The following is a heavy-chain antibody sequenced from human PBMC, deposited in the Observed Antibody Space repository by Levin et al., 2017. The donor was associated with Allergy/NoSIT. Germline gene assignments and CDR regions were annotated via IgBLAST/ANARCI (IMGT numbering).Heavy chain of an antibody. CDR1: GFTFGDYA. CDR3: TRDGGGGSVGYYYGMDV. D-gene: IGHD2-15*01. Sequence: GESLKISCPASGFTFGDYAMSWVRQAPGKGLEWVGFIRSKAYGGTTEYAASVKGRFTISRDDSKSIAYLQMNSLKTEDTAVYYCTRDGGGGSVGYYYGMDVWGQGTTVTVSS. V-gene: IGHV3-49*04. J-gene: IGHJ6*02. CDR2: IRSKAYGGTT.